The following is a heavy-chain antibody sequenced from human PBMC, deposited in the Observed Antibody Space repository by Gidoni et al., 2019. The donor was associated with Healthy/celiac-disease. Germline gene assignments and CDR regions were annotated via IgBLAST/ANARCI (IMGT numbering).Heavy chain of an antibody. CDR1: GGSFSGYY. Sequence: QVQLQQWGAGLLKPSATLSLTCAVYGGSFSGYYWSWIRQPPGKGLEWIGEINHSGSTNYNPSLKSRVTISVDTSKNQFSLKLSSVTAADTAVYYCARGDIVVVGFDPWGQGTLVTVSS. D-gene: IGHD2-15*01. V-gene: IGHV4-34*01. CDR2: INHSGST. CDR3: ARGDIVVVGFDP. J-gene: IGHJ5*02.